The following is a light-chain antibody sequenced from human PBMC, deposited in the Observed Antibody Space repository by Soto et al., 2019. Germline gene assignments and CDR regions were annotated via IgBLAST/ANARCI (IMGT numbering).Light chain of an antibody. V-gene: IGLV1-40*01. CDR3: QSYDTSLSAWV. Sequence: QSVLTQPPSVSGAPGQRVTISCTGSSSNIGAGYDVHWYQQLPGTAPKLLIFSNSNRPSGVPDRFSGSKSGTSASLPITGLQAEDEADYYYQSYDTSLSAWVFGGGTKLTVL. J-gene: IGLJ3*02. CDR1: SSNIGAGYD. CDR2: SNS.